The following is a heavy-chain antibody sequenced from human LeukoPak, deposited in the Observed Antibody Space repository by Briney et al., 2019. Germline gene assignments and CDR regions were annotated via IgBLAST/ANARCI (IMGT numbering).Heavy chain of an antibody. D-gene: IGHD2-8*01. V-gene: IGHV3-23*01. CDR1: GFTFSSYA. J-gene: IGHJ3*02. CDR3: AKDSMGCTNGICYDAFDI. CDR2: ISGSGGGT. Sequence: GGSLRLSCAASGFTFSSYAMSWVRQAPGKGLEWVSSISGSGGGTYYADSVKGRFTISRDNSKNTLYLQMDSLRAEDTAVYYCAKDSMGCTNGICYDAFDIWGQGTMVTVSS.